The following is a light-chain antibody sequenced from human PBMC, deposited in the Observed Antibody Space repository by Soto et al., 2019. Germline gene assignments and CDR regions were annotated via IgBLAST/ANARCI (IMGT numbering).Light chain of an antibody. V-gene: IGLV1-44*01. CDR2: SNN. CDR3: AAWDDSLNGVV. J-gene: IGLJ2*01. Sequence: QSVLTQPPSASGTPGQRVTISCSGSSSNIGSNYVYWYQQLPGTAPKLLIYSNNQRPSGVPDRFSGSKSGTSASLAISGRQSEDEADYYCAAWDDSLNGVVFGGGTKVTVL. CDR1: SSNIGSNY.